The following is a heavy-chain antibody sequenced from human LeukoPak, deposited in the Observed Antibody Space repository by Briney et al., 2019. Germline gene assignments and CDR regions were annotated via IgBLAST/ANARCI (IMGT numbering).Heavy chain of an antibody. Sequence: SVKVSCKASGGTFSSYAICWVRQAPGQGLEWMGWIIPIFGTANYAQKFQGRVTITADESTSTAYMELSSLRSEDTAVYYCARDQRYYDFWSGSYYGMDVWGQGTTVTVSS. CDR2: IIPIFGTA. V-gene: IGHV1-69*13. J-gene: IGHJ6*02. D-gene: IGHD3-3*01. CDR1: GGTFSSYA. CDR3: ARDQRYYDFWSGSYYGMDV.